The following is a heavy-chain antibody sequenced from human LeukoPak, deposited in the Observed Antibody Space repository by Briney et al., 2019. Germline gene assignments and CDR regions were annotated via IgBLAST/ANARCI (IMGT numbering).Heavy chain of an antibody. D-gene: IGHD3-16*01. V-gene: IGHV3-49*03. CDR3: TSSRYAYYGLDAFDI. CDR1: GFTLGDYA. J-gene: IGHJ3*02. Sequence: GGSLRLSCTASGFTLGDYAMSCFRQAPGKGLEWVGFIRSKAYGGTTEYAASVKGRFTISRDDSKSIAYLQMNSLKTEDTAVYYCTSSRYAYYGLDAFDIWGQGTMVTVSS. CDR2: IRSKAYGGTT.